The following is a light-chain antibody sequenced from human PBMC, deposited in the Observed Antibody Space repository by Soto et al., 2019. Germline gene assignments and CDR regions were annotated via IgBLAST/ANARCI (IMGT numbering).Light chain of an antibody. J-gene: IGKJ1*01. V-gene: IGKV1-5*03. CDR2: KAS. Sequence: DMPNTPAPPTLAAAGGARGTTSYRASQSISSWLAWYQQKPGKAPKLLIYKASSLESGVPSRFSGSGSGTEITLTISSLQPDDFAAYYCQQYNSYSTFGQGTKVDIK. CDR3: QQYNSYST. CDR1: QSISSW.